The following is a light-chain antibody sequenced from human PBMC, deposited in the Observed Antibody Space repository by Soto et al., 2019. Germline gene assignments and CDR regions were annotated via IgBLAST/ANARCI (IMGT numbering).Light chain of an antibody. J-gene: IGKJ1*01. V-gene: IGKV3-20*01. CDR1: QSVSSSY. Sequence: EIVLTQSPCTLSLSPGERATLSCRASQSVSSSYLAWYQQKPGQAPSLLIYGAASRATGIPDRFSGSVCGTEFSLTIRKVEPEDFAVDSCQQYGSSLRTFGQGTKVEIK. CDR2: GAA. CDR3: QQYGSSLRT.